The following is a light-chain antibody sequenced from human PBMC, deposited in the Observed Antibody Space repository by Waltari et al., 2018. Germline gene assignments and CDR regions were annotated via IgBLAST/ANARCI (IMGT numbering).Light chain of an antibody. CDR1: SSDVGSYNY. CDR2: GVS. Sequence: QSALTQPRSVSGSPGQSVTISCTGTSSDVGSYNYVSWYQQHPGKAPKLMIYGVSKRPPGVPDRFPGSKSGNTASLTISGLQAEDEADYYCCSYAGSYTWVFGGGTKLTVL. V-gene: IGLV2-11*01. J-gene: IGLJ3*02. CDR3: CSYAGSYTWV.